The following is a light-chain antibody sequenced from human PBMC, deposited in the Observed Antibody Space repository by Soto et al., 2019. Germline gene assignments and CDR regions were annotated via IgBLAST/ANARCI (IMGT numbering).Light chain of an antibody. J-gene: IGLJ1*01. Sequence: QSVLTRPPSASGTPGQRVTISCSGSSSSIGSNSVNWYQQLPRTAPKVLIYTNNQRPSGVPGRSSGSKSGTSAALAISGLQSEDEADYYCAAWDGSLNVDVFGTGTKLTVL. CDR1: SSSIGSNS. CDR2: TNN. CDR3: AAWDGSLNVDV. V-gene: IGLV1-44*01.